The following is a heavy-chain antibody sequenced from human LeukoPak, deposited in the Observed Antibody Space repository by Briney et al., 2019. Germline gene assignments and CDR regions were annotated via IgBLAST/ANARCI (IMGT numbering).Heavy chain of an antibody. CDR3: ARVNSYGYYYYYGMDV. J-gene: IGHJ6*02. Sequence: ASVKVSCKASGYTFTSYYIHWVRQAPGQGLEWMGVINPSGGRTTYAQKFQGRVTMTRDTSTRTVYMELSSLRSDDTAVYYCARVNSYGYYYYYGMDVWGQGTTVTVSS. CDR2: INPSGGRT. V-gene: IGHV1-46*01. CDR1: GYTFTSYY. D-gene: IGHD5-18*01.